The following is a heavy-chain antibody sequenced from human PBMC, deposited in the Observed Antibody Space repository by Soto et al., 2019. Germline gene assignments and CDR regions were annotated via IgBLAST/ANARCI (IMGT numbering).Heavy chain of an antibody. CDR3: ARGWYDILTTRAYFDY. J-gene: IGHJ4*02. V-gene: IGHV4-34*01. CDR2: INHSGST. D-gene: IGHD3-9*01. CDR1: GGSFSGYY. Sequence: SETLSLTCAVYGGSFSGYYWSWIRQPPGKGLEWIGEINHSGSTNYNPSLKSRVTISVDTSKNQFSLKLSSVTAADTAVYYCARGWYDILTTRAYFDYWGQGTLVTV.